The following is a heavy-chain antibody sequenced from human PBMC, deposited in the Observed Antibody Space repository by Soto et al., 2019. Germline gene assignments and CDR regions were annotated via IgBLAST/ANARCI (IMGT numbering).Heavy chain of an antibody. CDR3: ARHRLISYYYYYMDV. CDR2: IYYTAST. CDR1: GGSINNANYF. Sequence: SETLSLTCTVSGGSINNANYFWGWIRQPPGKGLEWIGTIYYTASTYYNPSLKSRVTISVDTSKNQFSLKLTSVTAADTADYYCARHRLISYYYYYMDVWGKGTTGTVSS. J-gene: IGHJ6*03. D-gene: IGHD3-16*01. V-gene: IGHV4-39*01.